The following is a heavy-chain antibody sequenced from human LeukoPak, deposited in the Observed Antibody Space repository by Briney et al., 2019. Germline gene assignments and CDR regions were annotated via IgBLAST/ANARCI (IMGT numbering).Heavy chain of an antibody. CDR1: GFTFSGYA. Sequence: SGGSLRLSCAASGFTFSGYAMSWVRQAPGKGLEWVSGISGSGGSTYYADSVKGRFTTSRDNSKNTLYLQMNSLRAEDTAVYYCAKIRLYYDSSGYLEYFDYWGQGTLVTVSS. CDR2: ISGSGGST. J-gene: IGHJ4*02. V-gene: IGHV3-23*01. CDR3: AKIRLYYDSSGYLEYFDY. D-gene: IGHD3-22*01.